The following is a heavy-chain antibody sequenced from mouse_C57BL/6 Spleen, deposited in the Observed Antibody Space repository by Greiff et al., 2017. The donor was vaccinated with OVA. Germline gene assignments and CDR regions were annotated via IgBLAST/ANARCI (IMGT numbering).Heavy chain of an antibody. CDR2: IDPSDSYT. D-gene: IGHD1-1*01. J-gene: IGHJ1*03. Sequence: QVQLKQPGAELVKPGASVKLSCKASGYTFTSYWMQWVKQRPGQGLEWIGEIDPSDSYTNYNQKFKGKATLTVDTSSSTAYMQLSSLTSDDSAVYYCARTHYYGSSYGYFDVWGTGTTVTVSS. V-gene: IGHV1-50*01. CDR3: ARTHYYGSSYGYFDV. CDR1: GYTFTSYW.